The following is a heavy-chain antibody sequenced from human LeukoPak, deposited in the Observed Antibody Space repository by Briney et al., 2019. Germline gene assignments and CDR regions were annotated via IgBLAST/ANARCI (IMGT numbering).Heavy chain of an antibody. CDR3: ARDLGGDYDRDFDY. V-gene: IGHV1-8*01. CDR2: MNPNSGNT. Sequence: ASVKVSCKASGYTFTSYDINWVRQATGQGLEWMGWMNPNSGNTGYAQKFQGRVTMTRNTSISTAYMELSSLRSEDTAVYYCARDLGGDYDRDFDYWGQGTLVTVSS. CDR1: GYTFTSYD. D-gene: IGHD4-17*01. J-gene: IGHJ4*02.